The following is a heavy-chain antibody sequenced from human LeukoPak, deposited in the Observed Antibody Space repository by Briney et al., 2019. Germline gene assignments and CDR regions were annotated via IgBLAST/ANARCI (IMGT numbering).Heavy chain of an antibody. CDR2: INPNSGGT. CDR3: ARGQAARDPSFFDY. Sequence: ASVKVSCKASGYTFTGYYMHWVRQAPGQGLEWMGWINPNSGGTNYAQKFQGRVTMTRDTSISTAYMELSRLRSDDTAVYYCARGQAARDPSFFDYWGQGTLVTVPS. V-gene: IGHV1-2*02. CDR1: GYTFTGYY. J-gene: IGHJ4*02. D-gene: IGHD6-6*01.